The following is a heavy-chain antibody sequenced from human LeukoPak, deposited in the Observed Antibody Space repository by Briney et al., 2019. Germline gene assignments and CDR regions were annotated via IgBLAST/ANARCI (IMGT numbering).Heavy chain of an antibody. CDR1: GGSISSYY. J-gene: IGHJ6*03. CDR2: IYYSGST. V-gene: IGHV4-59*01. CDR3: TRGSIAYYYMDV. Sequence: SETLSLTCTVSGGSISSYYWSWIRQPPGKGLEWIGYIYYSGSTNYNPSLKSRVTISVDTSRNQFSLKLSSVTAADTAVYYCTRGSIAYYYMDVWGKGTTVTISS. D-gene: IGHD3-22*01.